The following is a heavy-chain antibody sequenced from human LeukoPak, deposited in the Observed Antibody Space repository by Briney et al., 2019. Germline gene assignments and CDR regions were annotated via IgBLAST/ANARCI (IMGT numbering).Heavy chain of an antibody. J-gene: IGHJ4*02. CDR1: GFTFSSYA. CDR3: AKDIYSSGWYPGFDY. CDR2: ISGSGGST. V-gene: IGHV3-23*01. D-gene: IGHD6-19*01. Sequence: GGSLRLSCAASGFTFSSYAMTWVRQAPGKGLEWVSAISGSGGSTYYADSVKGRFTISRGNSKNTLYLQMNSLRAEDTALYYCAKDIYSSGWYPGFDYWGQGTLVTVSS.